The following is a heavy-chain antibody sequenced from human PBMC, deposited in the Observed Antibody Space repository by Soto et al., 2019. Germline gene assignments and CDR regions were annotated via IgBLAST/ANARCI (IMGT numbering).Heavy chain of an antibody. V-gene: IGHV1-3*04. CDR1: GYTFISYC. J-gene: IGHJ6*03. Sequence: ASVKVSCKASGYTFISYCVHWVRQAPGQRLEWMGWINTGNGDTKYSQKLQGRVTVTTDTTTSTAYMELSSLTSDDTAVYYCARDQRSGRISGEGPYYYYYMDVWGKGTTVTVSS. D-gene: IGHD1-26*01. CDR3: ARDQRSGRISGEGPYYYYYMDV. CDR2: INTGNGDT.